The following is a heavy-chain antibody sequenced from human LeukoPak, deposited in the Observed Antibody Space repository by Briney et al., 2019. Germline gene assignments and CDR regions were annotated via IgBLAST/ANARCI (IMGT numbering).Heavy chain of an antibody. V-gene: IGHV4-38-2*01. CDR3: ASTLYYYDSSGPGGSDAFDI. CDR2: IYHSGST. Sequence: PSETLSLTCAVSGYSISSGYYWGWIRQPPGKGLEWIGSIYHSGSTYYNPSLKSRVTISVDTSKNQFSLKMSSVTAADEAVYYCASTLYYYDSSGPGGSDAFDIWGQGTMVTVSS. D-gene: IGHD3-22*01. CDR1: GYSISSGYY. J-gene: IGHJ3*02.